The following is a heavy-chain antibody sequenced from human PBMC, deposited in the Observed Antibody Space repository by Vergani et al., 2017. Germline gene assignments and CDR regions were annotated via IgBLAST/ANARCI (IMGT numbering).Heavy chain of an antibody. CDR1: GGSISSSSYY. V-gene: IGHV4-39*01. CDR3: ARQLRDILVVPAAILGWFDP. J-gene: IGHJ5*02. CDR2: IYYSGST. D-gene: IGHD2-2*02. Sequence: QLQLQESGPGLVKPSETLSLTCTVSGGSISSSSYYWGWIRQPPGKGLEWIGSIYYSGSTYYNPSLKSRVTISVDTSKNQFSLKLSSVTAADTAVYYCARQLRDILVVPAAILGWFDPWGQGTLVTVSS.